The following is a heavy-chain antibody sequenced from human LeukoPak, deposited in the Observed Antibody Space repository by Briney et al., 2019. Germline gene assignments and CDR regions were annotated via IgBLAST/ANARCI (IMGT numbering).Heavy chain of an antibody. V-gene: IGHV1-2*02. Sequence: ASVKVSCKSCGYTLPDYYMHGVRQAPGQGREGMGWINPNSCGTNYAQKFQGRVTMTRDTSISTAYMELSRLRSDDTAVYYCARDLDYYGSGSFFNIWGQGTVVTVSS. CDR1: GYTLPDYY. CDR3: ARDLDYYGSGSFFNI. J-gene: IGHJ3*02. D-gene: IGHD3-10*01. CDR2: INPNSCGT.